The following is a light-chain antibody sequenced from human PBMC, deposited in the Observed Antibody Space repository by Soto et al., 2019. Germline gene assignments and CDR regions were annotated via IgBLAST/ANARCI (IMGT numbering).Light chain of an antibody. CDR1: QSVSKY. J-gene: IGKJ1*01. V-gene: IGKV3D-15*01. CDR2: GAS. CDR3: QQYADWPKT. Sequence: DIVLTQSPGTLSLSPLEIATLSFMASQSVSKYLAWYQQRPGQAPRLLIYGASTRATGIPARFSGSGSGAEFTLTISSLQSEDFAVYFCQQYADWPKTFGQGTKVDIK.